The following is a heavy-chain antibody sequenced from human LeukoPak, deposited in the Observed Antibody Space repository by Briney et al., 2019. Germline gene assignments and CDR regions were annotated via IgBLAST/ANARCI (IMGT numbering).Heavy chain of an antibody. CDR2: IIPIFGTA. V-gene: IGHV1-69*13. D-gene: IGHD5-12*01. CDR1: GGTFSSYA. CDR3: ARGGGDMVATIEYNWFDP. J-gene: IGHJ5*02. Sequence: GASVKVSCKASGGTFSSYAISWVRQAPGQGLEWMGGIIPIFGTANYAQKFQGRVTITADESTSTAYMELSSLRSEDTAVYYCARGGGDMVATIEYNWFDPWGQGTLVTVSS.